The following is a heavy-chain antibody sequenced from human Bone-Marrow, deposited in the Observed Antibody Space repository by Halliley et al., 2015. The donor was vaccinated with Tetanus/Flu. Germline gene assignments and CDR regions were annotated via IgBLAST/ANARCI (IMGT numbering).Heavy chain of an antibody. V-gene: IGHV3-23*01. CDR2: ISGSGPNT. D-gene: IGHD6-13*01. Sequence: SLRLSCTASGFTFSTYAMNWVRQAPGKGLEWVSGISGSGPNTYYADPVQGRFTISRDNSRNTLYLQLNSLRAEDTAIYYCAKPKIAAEISYFFDYWGRGTLVTVSS. CDR3: AKPKIAAEISYFFDY. CDR1: GFTFSTYA. J-gene: IGHJ4*02.